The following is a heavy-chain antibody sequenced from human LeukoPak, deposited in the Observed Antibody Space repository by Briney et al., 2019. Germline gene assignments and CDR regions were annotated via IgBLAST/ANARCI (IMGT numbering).Heavy chain of an antibody. CDR2: IYYTGST. Sequence: PSETLSLTCTVSGGSISSSSYYWGWIRQPPGKGLEWIGAIYYTGSTYYNPSLKSRVTISVDTSKNQFSLKLSSVTAADTAVYYCALTNSGNYASWGQGTLVTVSS. J-gene: IGHJ5*02. D-gene: IGHD3-10*01. V-gene: IGHV4-39*01. CDR1: GGSISSSSYY. CDR3: ALTNSGNYAS.